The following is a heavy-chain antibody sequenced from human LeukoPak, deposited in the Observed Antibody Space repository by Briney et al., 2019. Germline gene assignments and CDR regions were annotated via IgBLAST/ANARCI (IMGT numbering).Heavy chain of an antibody. CDR3: AKDTGTRVTPYYFDY. J-gene: IGHJ4*02. D-gene: IGHD2-21*02. V-gene: IGHV3-9*01. CDR2: ISWNSGSI. CDR1: GFTFDDYA. Sequence: PGGSLRLSCAASGFTFDDYAMHWVRQAPGKGLEWVSGISWNSGSIGYADSVKGRFTISRDNAKNSLYLQMNSLRAEDTALYYCAKDTGTRVTPYYFDYWGQGTLVTVSS.